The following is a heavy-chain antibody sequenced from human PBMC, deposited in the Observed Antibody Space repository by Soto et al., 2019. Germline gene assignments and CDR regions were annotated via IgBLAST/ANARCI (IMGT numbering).Heavy chain of an antibody. D-gene: IGHD3-10*01. Sequence: SVKVSCKASGGTFSSYTISWVRQAPGQGLKWMGRIIPILGIANYAQKLQGRVTMTTDTSTSTAYMELRSLRSDDTAVYYCARGAMVRGVITFSYYGMDVWGQGTTVTVSS. J-gene: IGHJ6*02. V-gene: IGHV1-69*02. CDR1: GGTFSSYT. CDR2: IIPILGIA. CDR3: ARGAMVRGVITFSYYGMDV.